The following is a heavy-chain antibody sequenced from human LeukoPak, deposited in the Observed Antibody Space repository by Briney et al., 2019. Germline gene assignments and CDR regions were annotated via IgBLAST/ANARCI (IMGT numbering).Heavy chain of an antibody. CDR3: ARGPPYIVVVTAIGFFDY. CDR1: GVSISSGDYY. V-gene: IGHV4-30-4*01. CDR2: IYYSGST. J-gene: IGHJ4*02. Sequence: SQTLSLTCTVSGVSISSGDYYWSWIRQPPGKGLEWIGYIYYSGSTYYNPSLKSRVTISVDTSKNQFSLKLSSVTAADTAVYYCARGPPYIVVVTAIGFFDYWGQGTLVTVSS. D-gene: IGHD2-21*02.